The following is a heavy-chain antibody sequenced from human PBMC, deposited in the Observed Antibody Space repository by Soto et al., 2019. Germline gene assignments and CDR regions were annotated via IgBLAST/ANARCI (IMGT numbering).Heavy chain of an antibody. CDR2: ISSNGGST. Sequence: GGSLRLSCAASGFTVSNSYMTWVRQAPGKGLEYVSAISSNGGSTYYANSVKGRFTISRDNSKSTLYLQMGSLKAEDMAVYYCARNYGGNSYAFDIWGQGTMVTVSS. CDR1: GFTVSNSY. CDR3: ARNYGGNSYAFDI. V-gene: IGHV3-64*01. J-gene: IGHJ3*02. D-gene: IGHD2-21*02.